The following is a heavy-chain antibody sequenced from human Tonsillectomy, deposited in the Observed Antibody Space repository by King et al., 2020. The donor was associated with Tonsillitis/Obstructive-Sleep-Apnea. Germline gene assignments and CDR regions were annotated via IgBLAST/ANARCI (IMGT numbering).Heavy chain of an antibody. CDR3: ARHWEL. V-gene: IGHV3-72*01. D-gene: IGHD3-10*01. Sequence: VQLVESGGGLVQPGGSLRLACAASGFAFSAHYMDWVRQAPGKGLEWVGCCRNKANSYTTEYAASVKGRCNISRDDSKNSLYLQLNSLKTEDTAVYYCARHWELRGQGTLVTVSS. CDR1: GFAFSAHY. J-gene: IGHJ4*02. CDR2: CRNKANSYTT.